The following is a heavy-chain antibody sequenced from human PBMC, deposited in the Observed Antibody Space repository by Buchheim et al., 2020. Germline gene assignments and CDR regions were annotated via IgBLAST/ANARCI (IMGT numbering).Heavy chain of an antibody. CDR2: IYYSGST. V-gene: IGHV4-59*01. D-gene: IGHD3-10*01. CDR1: GGSISSYY. CDR3: AREYSYCVINWFDP. Sequence: QVQLQESGPGLVKPSETLSLTCTVSGGSISSYYWSWIRQPPGKGLEWIGYIYYSGSTKYNPSLKSRVTISVDTSKNQFSLKLSSVTAADTAVYYCAREYSYCVINWFDPWGQGTL. J-gene: IGHJ5*02.